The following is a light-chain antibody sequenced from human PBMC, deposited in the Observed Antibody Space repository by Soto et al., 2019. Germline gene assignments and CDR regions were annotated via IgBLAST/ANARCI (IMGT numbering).Light chain of an antibody. J-gene: IGLJ3*02. CDR2: VNSDGSH. Sequence: QLVLTQSPSASASLGASVNLTCTLSSGHNTYAIAWHQQQPEKGPRYLMKVNSDGSHSKGGGIPDRFSGSSSGAERYLTISSRQSEDEADYYCQTWGTGIQVFGGGTKLTVL. CDR3: QTWGTGIQV. CDR1: SGHNTYA. V-gene: IGLV4-69*02.